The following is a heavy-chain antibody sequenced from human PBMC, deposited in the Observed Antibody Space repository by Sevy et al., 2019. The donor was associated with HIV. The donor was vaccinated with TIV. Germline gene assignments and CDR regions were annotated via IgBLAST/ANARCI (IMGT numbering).Heavy chain of an antibody. J-gene: IGHJ3*02. CDR1: GFTFNFHG. Sequence: GGSLRLSCAASGFTFNFHGMHWVRQAPGKGLEWVSAISRSGGSTYYADSVKGRFTISRDNSKNTLYLQMNGLRAEDTAVYYCANTSAKGDDAFNIWGQGTMVTVSS. V-gene: IGHV3-23*01. CDR3: ANTSAKGDDAFNI. D-gene: IGHD3-16*01. CDR2: ISRSGGST.